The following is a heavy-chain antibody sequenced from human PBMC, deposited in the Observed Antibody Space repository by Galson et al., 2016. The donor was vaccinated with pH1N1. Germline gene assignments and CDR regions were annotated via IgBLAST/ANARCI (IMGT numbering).Heavy chain of an antibody. V-gene: IGHV3-53*01. CDR3: AKARRNYPDDAFDV. D-gene: IGHD1-7*01. CDR2: IYTGGRT. Sequence: SLRLSCAASGFSVSSNYMNWVRQAPGRGLEWVSVIYTGGRTDYADSVKGRFTISRDSSKNTLFLQMNSLGVEDTAVYYCAKARRNYPDDAFDVWGQGTLVTVSS. J-gene: IGHJ3*01. CDR1: GFSVSSNY.